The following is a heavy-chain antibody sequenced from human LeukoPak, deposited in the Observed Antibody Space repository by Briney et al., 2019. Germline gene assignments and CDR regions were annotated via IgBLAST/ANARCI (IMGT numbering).Heavy chain of an antibody. D-gene: IGHD1-14*01. CDR2: INADNGNT. V-gene: IGHV1-3*01. J-gene: IGHJ4*02. CDR1: GYTFTTYA. Sequence: ASVKVSCKASGYTFTTYAIHWVRQAPGQRLEWMGWINADNGNTRYSQRFQGRVTITRDTSASTAYMELGSLTSEDTAVYYCARDGITPSRAFDYWGQGTLVTVSS. CDR3: ARDGITPSRAFDY.